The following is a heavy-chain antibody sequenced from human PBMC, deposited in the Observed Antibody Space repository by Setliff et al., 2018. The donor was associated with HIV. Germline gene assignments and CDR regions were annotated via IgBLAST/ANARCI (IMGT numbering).Heavy chain of an antibody. Sequence: ASVKVSCKASGYTFTDNYIHWVRQAPGQGLEWVGWINPSSGATNYAQKFQGRVTMTWDRSTRTAYMELRSLTFDDTAVYYCAIYSSNWWGWFDPWGQGTLVTVSS. CDR1: GYTFTDNY. V-gene: IGHV1-2*02. CDR3: AIYSSNWWGWFDP. J-gene: IGHJ5*02. D-gene: IGHD2-2*01. CDR2: INPSSGAT.